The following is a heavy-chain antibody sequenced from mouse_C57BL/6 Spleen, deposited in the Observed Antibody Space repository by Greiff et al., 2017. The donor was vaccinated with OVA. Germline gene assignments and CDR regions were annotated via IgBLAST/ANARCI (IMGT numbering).Heavy chain of an antibody. J-gene: IGHJ2*01. CDR3: TTEDYGSSYGDY. Sequence: VQLQQSGAELVRPGASVKLSCTTSGFNIKDYYMHWVKQRPEQGLEWIGRIDPEDGDTEYAPKFQGKATMTADTSSNTAYLQLSSLTSEDTAVYYCTTEDYGSSYGDYWGQGTTLTVSS. D-gene: IGHD1-1*01. CDR2: IDPEDGDT. V-gene: IGHV14-1*01. CDR1: GFNIKDYY.